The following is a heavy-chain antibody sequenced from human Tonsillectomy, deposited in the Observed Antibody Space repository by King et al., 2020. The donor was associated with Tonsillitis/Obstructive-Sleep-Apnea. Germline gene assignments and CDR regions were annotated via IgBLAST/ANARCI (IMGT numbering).Heavy chain of an antibody. Sequence: VQLVESGGGVVQPGGSLRLSCGASGFTFSSYEMNWVRQAPGKGLEWVSYMSSSGSTIYYADSVKGRFTIPRDNAKNSLYLQMNSLRAEDTAVYYCAGDFVDTAMVTGAFDIWGQGTMVTVSS. CDR3: AGDFVDTAMVTGAFDI. CDR2: MSSSGSTI. V-gene: IGHV3-48*03. D-gene: IGHD5-18*01. CDR1: GFTFSSYE. J-gene: IGHJ3*02.